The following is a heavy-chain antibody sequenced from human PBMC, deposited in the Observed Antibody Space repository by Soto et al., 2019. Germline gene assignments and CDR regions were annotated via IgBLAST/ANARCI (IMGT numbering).Heavy chain of an antibody. CDR3: AMVCCSSTSCYVDY. V-gene: IGHV1-8*01. Sequence: QVQLVQSGAEVKKPGASVKVSCKASGYTFTSYDINWVRQATGQGLEWMGWRNPNSGNTGYAQKLQGRVTMTRNTSISTDYMELSSLRSEDKAVYYCAMVCCSSTSCYVDYWGQGTLVTVSS. J-gene: IGHJ4*02. CDR1: GYTFTSYD. D-gene: IGHD2-2*01. CDR2: RNPNSGNT.